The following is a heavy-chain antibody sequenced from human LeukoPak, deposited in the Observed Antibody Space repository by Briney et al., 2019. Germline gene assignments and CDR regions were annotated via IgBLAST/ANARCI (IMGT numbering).Heavy chain of an antibody. CDR1: GFTFSSYS. CDR2: ISSSSSYI. V-gene: IGHV3-21*01. CDR3: ARDDVRRRIAPWIFERWLSL. D-gene: IGHD6-13*01. J-gene: IGHJ4*02. Sequence: TGGSLRLSCAASGFTFSSYSMNWVRQAPGKGLEWVSSISSSSSYIYYADSVKGRFTISRDNAKNSLYLQMNSLRAEDTAVYYCARDDVRRRIAPWIFERWLSLWGQGTLVTVSS.